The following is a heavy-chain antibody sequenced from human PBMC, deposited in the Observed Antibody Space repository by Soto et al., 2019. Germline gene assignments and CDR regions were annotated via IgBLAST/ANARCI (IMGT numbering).Heavy chain of an antibody. CDR1: CGAFSGYH. J-gene: IGHJ1*01. D-gene: IGHD5-12*01. V-gene: IGHV4-34*01. CDR2: INHSGST. Sequence: SETLSLTCTVYCGAFSGYHWNWVRQPPGKGLEWIGEINHSGSTDYNPSLRSRVTMSLDTSKNHFSLKLSSVTAADTAVYYCARGPRWLQLQYFQHWGQGTLVTVSS. CDR3: ARGPRWLQLQYFQH.